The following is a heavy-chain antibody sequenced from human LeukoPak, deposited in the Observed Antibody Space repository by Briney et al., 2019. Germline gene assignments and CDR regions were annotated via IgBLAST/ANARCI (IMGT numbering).Heavy chain of an antibody. CDR2: ISSSSSYI. CDR1: GFTFSRYS. J-gene: IGHJ4*02. Sequence: GGSLRLSCAASGFTFSRYSMNWVRQAPGKGLEWVSSISSSSSYIYYADSVKGRFTISRDNAKISLYLQMNSLRAEDTAVYYCARGSIVVVVAATFDYWGQGTLVTVSS. V-gene: IGHV3-21*01. CDR3: ARGSIVVVVAATFDY. D-gene: IGHD2-15*01.